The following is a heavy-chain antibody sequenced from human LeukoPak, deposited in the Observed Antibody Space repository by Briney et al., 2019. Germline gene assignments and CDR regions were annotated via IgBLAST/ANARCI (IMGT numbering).Heavy chain of an antibody. V-gene: IGHV3-23*01. CDR2: ISGSGGST. CDR1: GFTFSSYA. Sequence: LAGGSLRLSCAASGFTFSSYAMSWVRQAPGKGLERVSAISGSGGSTYYADSVKGRFTISRDNSKNTLYLQMNSLRAEDTAVYYCAKGPFTVHSSSWYGGYYFDYWGQGTLVTVSS. J-gene: IGHJ4*02. D-gene: IGHD6-13*01. CDR3: AKGPFTVHSSSWYGGYYFDY.